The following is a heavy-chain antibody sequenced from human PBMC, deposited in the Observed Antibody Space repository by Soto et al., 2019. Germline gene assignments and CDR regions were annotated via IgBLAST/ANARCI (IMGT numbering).Heavy chain of an antibody. J-gene: IGHJ3*02. CDR2: IYPGDSDT. D-gene: IGHD5-12*01. Sequence: GESLKISCKGSGYSFTSYWIGWVRQMPGKGLEWMGIIYPGDSDTRYSPSFQGQVTISADKSISTAYLQWSSLKASDTAMYYCASPRGDSGYDWHAFDIWGQGTVVTVSS. CDR1: GYSFTSYW. V-gene: IGHV5-51*01. CDR3: ASPRGDSGYDWHAFDI.